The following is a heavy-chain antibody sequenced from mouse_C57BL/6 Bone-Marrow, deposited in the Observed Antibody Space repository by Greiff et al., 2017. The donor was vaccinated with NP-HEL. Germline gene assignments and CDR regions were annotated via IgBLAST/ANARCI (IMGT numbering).Heavy chain of an antibody. CDR3: APEGGLRRVPPGTCAYAMDY. Sequence: QVQLQQPGAELVKPGASVKVSCKASGYTFTSYWMHWVKQRPGQGLEWIGRIHPSDSDTNYNQKFKGKATLTVDKSSSTAYMQLSSLTSEDSAVSYCAPEGGLRRVPPGTCAYAMDYWGQGTSVTVSS. D-gene: IGHD2-4*01. CDR1: GYTFTSYW. J-gene: IGHJ4*01. V-gene: IGHV1-74*01. CDR2: IHPSDSDT.